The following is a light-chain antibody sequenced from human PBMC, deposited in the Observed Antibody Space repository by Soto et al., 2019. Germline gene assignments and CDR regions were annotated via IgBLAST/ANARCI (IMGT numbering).Light chain of an antibody. CDR1: QDLLNSNGYHY. J-gene: IGKJ1*01. CDR2: LGS. Sequence: DIVMTKSPLSLPVTPGETASISCRSSQDLLNSNGYHYLDWYMQKPGQSPKILIYLGSNRASGVPDRFSVIGSGTHFTLQLRRVEAEDVGVDDCMPALQSWTFCPLTKVEIK. V-gene: IGKV2-28*01. CDR3: MPALQSWT.